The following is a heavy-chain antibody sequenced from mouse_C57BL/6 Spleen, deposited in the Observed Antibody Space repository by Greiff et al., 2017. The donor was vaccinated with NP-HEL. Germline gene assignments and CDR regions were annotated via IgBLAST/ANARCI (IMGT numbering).Heavy chain of an antibody. D-gene: IGHD1-1*01. CDR1: GYSITSGYY. Sequence: EVKLQESGPGLVKPSQSLSLTCSVTGYSITSGYYWNWIRQFPGNKLEWMGYISYDGSNNYNPSLKNRISITRDTSKNQFFLKLNSVTTEDTATYYCAGDGYYGFAYWGQGTLVTVSA. V-gene: IGHV3-6*01. CDR2: ISYDGSN. J-gene: IGHJ3*01. CDR3: AGDGYYGFAY.